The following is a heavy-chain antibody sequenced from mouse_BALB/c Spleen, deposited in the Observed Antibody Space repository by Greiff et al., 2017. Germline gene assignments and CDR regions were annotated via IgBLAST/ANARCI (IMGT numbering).Heavy chain of an antibody. J-gene: IGHJ2*01. CDR1: GFTFTDYY. D-gene: IGHD1-2*01. CDR3: ARDLYGPYYFDY. V-gene: IGHV7-3*02. CDR2: IRNKANGYTT. Sequence: EVQGVESGGGLVQPGGSLRLSCATSGFTFTDYYMSWVRQPPGKALEWLGFIRNKANGYTTEYSASVKGRFTISRDNSQSILYLQMNTLRAEDSATYYCARDLYGPYYFDYWGQGTTLTVSS.